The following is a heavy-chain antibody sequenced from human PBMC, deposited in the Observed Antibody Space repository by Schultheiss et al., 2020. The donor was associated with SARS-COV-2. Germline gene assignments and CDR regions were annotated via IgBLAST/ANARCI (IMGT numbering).Heavy chain of an antibody. D-gene: IGHD6-13*01. CDR1: GFTFSSYA. CDR2: ISYDGSNK. J-gene: IGHJ1*01. CDR3: AKGVGGSQQLVRAYFQH. Sequence: GGSLRLSCAASGFTFSSYAMHWVRQAPGKGLEWVAVISYDGSNKYYADSVKGRFTISRDNSKNTLYLQMNSLRAEDTAVYYCAKGVGGSQQLVRAYFQHWGQGTLVTVSS. V-gene: IGHV3-30*04.